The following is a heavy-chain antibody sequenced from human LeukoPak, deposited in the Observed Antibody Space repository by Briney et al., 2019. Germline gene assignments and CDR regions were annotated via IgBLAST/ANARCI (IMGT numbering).Heavy chain of an antibody. CDR3: AKPGYSSSWYLYDY. J-gene: IGHJ4*02. CDR2: ISGSGGST. Sequence: PGGSLRLSCAASGFTFSSYSMNWVRQAPGKGLEWVSAISGSGGSTYYADSVKGRFTISRDNSKNTLYLQMNSLRAEDTAVYYCAKPGYSSSWYLYDYWGQGTLVTVSS. CDR1: GFTFSSYS. V-gene: IGHV3-23*01. D-gene: IGHD6-13*01.